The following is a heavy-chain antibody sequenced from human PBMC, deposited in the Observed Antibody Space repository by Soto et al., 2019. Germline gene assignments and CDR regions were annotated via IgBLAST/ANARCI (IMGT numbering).Heavy chain of an antibody. V-gene: IGHV3-15*01. CDR1: GVTFSNAW. Sequence: GGSLRLSCAASGVTFSNAWMSWVRQAPGKGLEWVGRIKSKTDGGTTDYAAPVKGRFTISRDDSKNTLYLQMNSLKTEDTAVYYCTIGFRRLLLWFGYDYWGQGTLVTVSS. J-gene: IGHJ4*02. D-gene: IGHD3-10*01. CDR3: TIGFRRLLLWFGYDY. CDR2: IKSKTDGGTT.